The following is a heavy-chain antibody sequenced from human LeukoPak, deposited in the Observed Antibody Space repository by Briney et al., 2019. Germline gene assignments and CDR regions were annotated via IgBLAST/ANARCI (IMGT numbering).Heavy chain of an antibody. D-gene: IGHD3-22*01. Sequence: PGGSLRLSCAASGFTFNTYEMNWVRQAPGRGLEWVSYISSSGSTIFYADSVKGRFTISRDNAKNSLFLQMNSLRAEDTAVYYCARSGDSSGYYYGNWGQGTLVTVSS. CDR1: GFTFNTYE. CDR3: ARSGDSSGYYYGN. V-gene: IGHV3-48*03. CDR2: ISSSGSTI. J-gene: IGHJ4*02.